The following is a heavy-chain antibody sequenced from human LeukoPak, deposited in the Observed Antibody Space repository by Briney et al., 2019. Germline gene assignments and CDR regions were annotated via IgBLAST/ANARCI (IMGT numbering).Heavy chain of an antibody. D-gene: IGHD6-13*01. J-gene: IGHJ4*02. CDR2: ISGSGGST. CDR3: AKDIGSSWYYFDY. Sequence: RGSLRLSCAASGFTFSSYAMSWVRQAPGKGLEWVSAISGSGGSTYYADSVKGRFTISRDNSKNTLYLQMNSLRAEDTAVYYCAKDIGSSWYYFDYWGQGTLVTVSS. V-gene: IGHV3-23*01. CDR1: GFTFSSYA.